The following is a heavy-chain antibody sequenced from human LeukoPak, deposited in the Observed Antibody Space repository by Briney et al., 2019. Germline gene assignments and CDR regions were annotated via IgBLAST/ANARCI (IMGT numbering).Heavy chain of an antibody. D-gene: IGHD2-15*01. V-gene: IGHV1-18*01. CDR3: ARQGLVVVAATRYYYGMDV. CDR2: ISAYNGNT. CDR1: GYTFTSYG. J-gene: IGHJ6*02. Sequence: GASVKVSCKASGYTFTSYGISWVRQAPGQGLEWMGWISAYNGNTNYAQKLQGRVTMTTDTSTSTAYMELRSLRSDDTAVYYCARQGLVVVAATRYYYGMDVWGQGTTVTVSS.